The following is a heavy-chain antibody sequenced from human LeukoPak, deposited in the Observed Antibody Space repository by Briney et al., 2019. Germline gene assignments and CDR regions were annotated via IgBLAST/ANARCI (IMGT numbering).Heavy chain of an antibody. V-gene: IGHV3-15*01. CDR2: IKSKTDGGTT. D-gene: IGHD2-2*02. Sequence: GGSLRLSCAASGFTFSNAWMSWVRQAPGKGLEWVGRIKSKTDGGTTDYAAPVKGRFTISRDDSKTTLNLQMNSLKTEDTAMYYCTTDMGYCTSTSCFTDLYYWGQGTLVTVSS. CDR3: TTDMGYCTSTSCFTDLYY. CDR1: GFTFSNAW. J-gene: IGHJ4*02.